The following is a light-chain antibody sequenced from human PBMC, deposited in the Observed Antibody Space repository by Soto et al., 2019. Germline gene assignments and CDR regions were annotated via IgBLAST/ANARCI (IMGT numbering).Light chain of an antibody. CDR3: RSYKRRGPLI. Sequence: QSALTQPPSVSGSPGQSVTISCTGTSSDVGSYDRVSWYQQPPGTAPKLMIYEVSNRPSGVRDRFSGSKSGNTASLTISGLQAEGGADYYRRSYKRRGPLIFGGGTKLTVL. V-gene: IGLV2-18*02. J-gene: IGLJ2*01. CDR2: EVS. CDR1: SSDVGSYDR.